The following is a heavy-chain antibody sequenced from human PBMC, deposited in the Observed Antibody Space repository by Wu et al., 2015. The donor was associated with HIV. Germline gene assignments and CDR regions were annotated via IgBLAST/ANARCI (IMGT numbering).Heavy chain of an antibody. Sequence: QVQLVQSGAEVKNPGSSVRVSCKASGATFTSYALSWVRQAPGQGLEWMGRLIPMYATANYAQKFQGRVTITADESTSTAYMDVSSLRSDDTAVYYCAGGGGRTSMDPFDFWGQGTLVTVSS. CDR3: AGGGGRTSMDPFDF. D-gene: IGHD5-18*01. CDR2: LIPMYATA. CDR1: GATFTSYA. V-gene: IGHV1-69*18. J-gene: IGHJ4*02.